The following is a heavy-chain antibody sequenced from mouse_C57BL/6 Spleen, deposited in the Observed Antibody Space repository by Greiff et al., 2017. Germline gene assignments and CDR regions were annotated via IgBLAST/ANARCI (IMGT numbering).Heavy chain of an antibody. J-gene: IGHJ2*01. CDR3: ARGGDYYYGSSYGFDY. Sequence: EVKVEESGPGLVKPSQSLSLTCSVTGYSITSGYYWNWIRQFPGNKLEWMGYISYDGSNNYNPSLKNRISITRDTSKNQFFLKLNSVTTEDTATYYCARGGDYYYGSSYGFDYWGQGTTLTVSS. CDR2: ISYDGSN. D-gene: IGHD1-1*01. CDR1: GYSITSGYY. V-gene: IGHV3-6*01.